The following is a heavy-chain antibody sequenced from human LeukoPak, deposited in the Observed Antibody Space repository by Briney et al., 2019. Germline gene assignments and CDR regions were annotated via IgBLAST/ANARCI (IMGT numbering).Heavy chain of an antibody. J-gene: IGHJ4*02. Sequence: SETLSLTCTVSGGSISSYYWSWIRQPPGKGLEWIGYIYYSGSTNYIPSLKSRVTISVDTSKNQFSLKLSSVTAADTAVYYCARDEGLLWGQGTLVTVSS. CDR2: IYYSGST. V-gene: IGHV4-59*01. CDR3: ARDEGLL. D-gene: IGHD2-21*01. CDR1: GGSISSYY.